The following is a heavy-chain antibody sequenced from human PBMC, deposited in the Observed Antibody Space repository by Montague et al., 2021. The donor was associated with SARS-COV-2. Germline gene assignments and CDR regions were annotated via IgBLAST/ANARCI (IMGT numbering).Heavy chain of an antibody. CDR3: ASHGGYYTSGSCYDVY. J-gene: IGHJ4*02. Sequence: SETLSLTCSVSGGSISTYYWSWFRQPPGKGLEWIGYISYSGSTNYNPSLTSRVTISIDTSKNQFSLELSSVTAADMAVYYCASHGGYYTSGSCYDVYWGQGTLVTVSS. CDR2: ISYSGST. CDR1: GGSISTYY. D-gene: IGHD2-15*01. V-gene: IGHV4-59*12.